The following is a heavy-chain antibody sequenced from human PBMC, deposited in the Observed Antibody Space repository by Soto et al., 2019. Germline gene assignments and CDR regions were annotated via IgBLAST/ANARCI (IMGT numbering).Heavy chain of an antibody. J-gene: IGHJ4*02. D-gene: IGHD2-21*02. CDR3: ARDQPPKVVTRTGFDY. Sequence: PGGSLRLSCAASGFTFSSYWMSWVRQAPGKGLEWVANIKQDGSEKYYVDSVKGRFTISRDNAKNSLYLQMNSLRAEDTAVYYCARDQPPKVVTRTGFDYWGQGTLVTVSS. V-gene: IGHV3-7*03. CDR1: GFTFSSYW. CDR2: IKQDGSEK.